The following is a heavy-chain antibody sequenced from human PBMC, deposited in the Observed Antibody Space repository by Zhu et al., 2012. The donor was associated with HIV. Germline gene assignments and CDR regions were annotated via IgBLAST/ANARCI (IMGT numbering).Heavy chain of an antibody. CDR1: GGSVSSSSYY. CDR2: NYYSGSA. Sequence: QVQLQESGPGLVKPSETLSLTCTVSGGSVSSSSYYWSWIRQPPGKGLEWIGYNYYSGSANYNPSLKSRVTISLDTSKNQFSLTLKSVTAADTAVYYCARTPPRLAVTRITTFSTSWGR. J-gene: IGHJ2*01. CDR3: ARTPPRLAVTRITTFSTS. D-gene: IGHD4-11*01. V-gene: IGHV4-61*01.